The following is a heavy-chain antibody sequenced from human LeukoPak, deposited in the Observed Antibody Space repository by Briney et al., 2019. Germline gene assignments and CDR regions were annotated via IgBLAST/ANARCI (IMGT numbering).Heavy chain of an antibody. CDR2: INPNSGGT. Sequence: ASVKVSCKASGYTFTGYYMHWVRQAPGQGLEWMGWINPNSGGTNYAQKFQGRVTMTRDTSISTAYMELGRLRSDDTAVYYCARVSPLIAVAGDFDYWGQGTLVTVSS. CDR1: GYTFTGYY. V-gene: IGHV1-2*02. CDR3: ARVSPLIAVAGDFDY. D-gene: IGHD6-19*01. J-gene: IGHJ4*02.